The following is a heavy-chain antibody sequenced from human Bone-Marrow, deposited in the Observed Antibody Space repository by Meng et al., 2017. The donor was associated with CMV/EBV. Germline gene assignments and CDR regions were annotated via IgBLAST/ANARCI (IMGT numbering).Heavy chain of an antibody. Sequence: GGSLRLSCAASGFTFSSYAMHWVRQAPGKGLEWVAVISYDGSNKYYADSVKGRFTISRDNSKNTLYLQMNSLRAEDTAVYYCASLRGYYDFWSGPLGLDYWGQGTLVPSPQ. J-gene: IGHJ4*02. CDR2: ISYDGSNK. CDR3: ASLRGYYDFWSGPLGLDY. D-gene: IGHD3-3*01. CDR1: GFTFSSYA. V-gene: IGHV3-30-3*01.